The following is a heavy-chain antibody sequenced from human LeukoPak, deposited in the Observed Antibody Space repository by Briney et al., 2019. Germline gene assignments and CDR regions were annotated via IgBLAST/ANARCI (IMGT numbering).Heavy chain of an antibody. CDR2: MYTGGTT. V-gene: IGHV3-53*01. J-gene: IGHJ4*02. Sequence: PGGSLRLSCAASGFSVSGTHMSWVRQAPGKGLEWVSAMYTGGTTYYADSVQGRFTIYRDNSKNTLYLQMNSLRAEDTAVYFCAKDEATSGGGLASWAQGTLVSVSS. CDR1: GFSVSGTH. D-gene: IGHD3-16*01. CDR3: AKDEATSGGGLAS.